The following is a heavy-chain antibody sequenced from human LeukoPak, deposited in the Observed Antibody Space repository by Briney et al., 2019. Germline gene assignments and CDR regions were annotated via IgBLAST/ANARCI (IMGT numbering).Heavy chain of an antibody. Sequence: ASVKVSCKASGYTLSTYDIIWVRQATGQGLEWMGWMNPVSGNTRYPQKFQGRVTMTRNTSISTAYMELSSLRSEDTAVYYCARRRYNTGSNYRYMDVWGNGTTVTVSS. J-gene: IGHJ6*03. CDR1: GYTLSTYD. CDR3: ARRRYNTGSNYRYMDV. V-gene: IGHV1-8*02. CDR2: MNPVSGNT. D-gene: IGHD6-19*01.